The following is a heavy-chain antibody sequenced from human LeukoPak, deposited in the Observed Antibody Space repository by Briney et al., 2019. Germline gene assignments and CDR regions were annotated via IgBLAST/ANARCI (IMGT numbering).Heavy chain of an antibody. D-gene: IGHD2-21*02. Sequence: ASVKVSCKASGYTFTGYYVHWVRQAPGQGLEWMGRINPNSGDTNYAQKFQGRVTMTRDTSISTAYMELSRLRSDDTGVYYCARDYCGGDCFPDYWGQGTLVTVSS. V-gene: IGHV1-2*05. CDR2: INPNSGDT. CDR1: GYTFTGYY. J-gene: IGHJ4*02. CDR3: ARDYCGGDCFPDY.